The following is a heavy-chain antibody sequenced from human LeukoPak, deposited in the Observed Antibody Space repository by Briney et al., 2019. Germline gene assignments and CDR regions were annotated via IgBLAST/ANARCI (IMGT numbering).Heavy chain of an antibody. CDR2: INHSGST. V-gene: IGHV4-34*01. CDR3: ARDGAESDAFDI. J-gene: IGHJ3*02. Sequence: SETLSLTCAVYGGSFSGYYWSWIRQPPGKGLEWIGEINHSGSTNYNPSLKGRVTISVDTSKNQFSLKLSSVTAADTAVYYCARDGAESDAFDIWGQGTMVTVSS. D-gene: IGHD3-16*01. CDR1: GGSFSGYY.